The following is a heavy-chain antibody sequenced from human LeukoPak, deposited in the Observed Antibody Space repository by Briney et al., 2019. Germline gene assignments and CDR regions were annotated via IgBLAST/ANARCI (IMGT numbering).Heavy chain of an antibody. D-gene: IGHD2-15*01. CDR1: GYTLTELS. CDR2: FDPEDGET. CDR3: ATVGCSGGSCYSVDYYGMDV. Sequence: ASVKVSCKVSGYTLTELSMHWVRQAPGKGLEWMEGFDPEDGETIYAQKFQGRVTMTEDTSTDTAYMELSSLRSEDTAVYYCATVGCSGGSCYSVDYYGMDVWGKGTTVTVSS. V-gene: IGHV1-24*01. J-gene: IGHJ6*04.